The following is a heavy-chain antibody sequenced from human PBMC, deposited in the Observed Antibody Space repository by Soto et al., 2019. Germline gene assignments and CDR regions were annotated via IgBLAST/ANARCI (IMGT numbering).Heavy chain of an antibody. Sequence: SVKATCEASGYGFTSYAIRWLHQAKKQGFEYLGWMNPNSGNTGYVKKFQGRVTMTRDTSMSTAYMELSSLRSEDTAVYYCARDGGGLGGSYDALDIWGQGTLVT. CDR2: MNPNSGNT. CDR1: GYGFTSYA. J-gene: IGHJ3*02. V-gene: IGHV1-8*01. D-gene: IGHD1-26*01. CDR3: ARDGGGLGGSYDALDI.